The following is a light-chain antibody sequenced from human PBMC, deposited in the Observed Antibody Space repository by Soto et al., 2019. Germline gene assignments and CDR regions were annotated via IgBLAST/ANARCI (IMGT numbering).Light chain of an antibody. Sequence: DIQMTQSPSTLSASLGDRVTITCRASQTISSWLAWYQQKPGKAPKLLIYDASSLESGVPPRFSGSGSGTEFTLTISSLQPEDFATYYCQQYNYFPATFGQGTKVDI. CDR2: DAS. J-gene: IGKJ1*01. CDR1: QTISSW. V-gene: IGKV1-5*01. CDR3: QQYNYFPAT.